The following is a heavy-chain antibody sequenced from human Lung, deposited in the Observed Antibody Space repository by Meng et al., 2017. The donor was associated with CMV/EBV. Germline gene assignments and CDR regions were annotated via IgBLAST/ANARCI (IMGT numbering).Heavy chain of an antibody. Sequence: GGSLRLXCAASGFTFSSYSINWVRQAPGKGLEWVSSISSRSSYIYYADSVKGRFTISRDNAKNSLYLQMNSLRAEDTAVYYCAREFCSSSSCYPPDVWGQGTXVTVSS. D-gene: IGHD2-2*01. V-gene: IGHV3-21*01. J-gene: IGHJ6*02. CDR2: ISSRSSYI. CDR1: GFTFSSYS. CDR3: AREFCSSSSCYPPDV.